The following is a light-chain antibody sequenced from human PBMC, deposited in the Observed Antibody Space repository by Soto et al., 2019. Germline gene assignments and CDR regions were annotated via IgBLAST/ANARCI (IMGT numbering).Light chain of an antibody. CDR3: QQYNSYSPET. CDR2: KAS. Sequence: DIQMTHSPSTLSASVGDRVTITCRASQSISSWLAWYQQKPGKAPKLLIYKASSLESGVPSRFSGSGSGTEFTLTISSRQPDDFATYYCQQYNSYSPETFGQGTKLEIK. CDR1: QSISSW. V-gene: IGKV1-5*03. J-gene: IGKJ2*01.